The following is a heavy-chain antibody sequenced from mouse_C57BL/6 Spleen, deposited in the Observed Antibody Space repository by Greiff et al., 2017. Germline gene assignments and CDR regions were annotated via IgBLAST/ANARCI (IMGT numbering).Heavy chain of an antibody. CDR2: INPSSGYT. Sequence: QVQLQQSGAELARPGASVKMSCKASGYTFTSYTMHWVKQRPGQGLEWIGYINPSSGYTKYNQKFKDKATLTADKSSSTAYMQLSSLTSEDSAVYYCARGEIYDGYWFAYCGQGTLVTVSA. D-gene: IGHD2-3*01. CDR1: GYTFTSYT. V-gene: IGHV1-4*01. J-gene: IGHJ3*01. CDR3: ARGEIYDGYWFAY.